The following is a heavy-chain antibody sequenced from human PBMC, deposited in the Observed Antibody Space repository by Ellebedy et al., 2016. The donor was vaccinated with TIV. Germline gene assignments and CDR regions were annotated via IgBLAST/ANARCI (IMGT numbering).Heavy chain of an antibody. Sequence: MPSETLSLTCTVSGGSMISDDHYWSWVRQPPGKGLEWLGYIYYSGTTSYNPSLKHRLTMSVDKSKSQVSLKLTSVTAADTAVYYCARGGGDRPHALDVWGQGTKVTVSS. J-gene: IGHJ3*01. CDR2: IYYSGTT. V-gene: IGHV4-30-4*01. D-gene: IGHD3-10*01. CDR1: GGSMISDDHY. CDR3: ARGGGDRPHALDV.